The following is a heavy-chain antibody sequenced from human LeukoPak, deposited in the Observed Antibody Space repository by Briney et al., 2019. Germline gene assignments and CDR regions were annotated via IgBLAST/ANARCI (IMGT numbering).Heavy chain of an antibody. V-gene: IGHV5-51*01. CDR2: IYPGDSNT. D-gene: IGHD2-2*01. CDR1: GYSFPSYW. CDR3: ARHGDYCSSTSCLHPQH. Sequence: GESLKISCKGSGYSFPSYWIGWVRQMPGKGLEWMGIIYPGDSNTRYSPSFQGQVTISADKSISTAYLQWSSLRASDTAMYYCARHGDYCSSTSCLHPQHWGQGTLVTVSS. J-gene: IGHJ1*01.